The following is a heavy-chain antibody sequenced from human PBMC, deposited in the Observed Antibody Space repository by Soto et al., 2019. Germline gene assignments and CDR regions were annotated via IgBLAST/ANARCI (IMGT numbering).Heavy chain of an antibody. CDR3: ATGEALRYFDWLPDAFDI. V-gene: IGHV1-24*01. CDR1: GYTLTELS. D-gene: IGHD3-9*01. CDR2: FDPEDGET. Sequence: ASLKXSSKVYGYTLTELSMHSVRQAPGKMVEWMGGFDPEDGETIYAQKFQGRVTMTEDTSTDTAYMELSSLRSEDTDVYYCATGEALRYFDWLPDAFDIWGQGTMVTVSS. J-gene: IGHJ3*02.